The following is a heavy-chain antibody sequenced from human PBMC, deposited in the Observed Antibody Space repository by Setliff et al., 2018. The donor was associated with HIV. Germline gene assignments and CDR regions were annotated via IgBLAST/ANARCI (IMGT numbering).Heavy chain of an antibody. J-gene: IGHJ6*03. D-gene: IGHD2-15*01. V-gene: IGHV3-48*03. CDR3: ARDATRGGDMDV. CDR2: IRSSGSPI. Sequence: GGSLRLSCAASGFKFSSYEMNWVRQAPGKGLEWISYIRSSGSPIYYADSVKGRFTISRDNAKNSPYLQMNSLRAEDTAVYYCARDATRGGDMDVWAKGTTVTVSS. CDR1: GFKFSSYE.